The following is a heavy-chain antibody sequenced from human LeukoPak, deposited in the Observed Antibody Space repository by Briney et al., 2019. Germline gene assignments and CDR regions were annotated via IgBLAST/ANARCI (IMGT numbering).Heavy chain of an antibody. D-gene: IGHD5-24*01. CDR1: GGSISSSSYY. Sequence: SGTLSLTCTVSGGSISSSSYYWGWIRQPPGKGLEWIGSIYYSGSTYYNPSLKSRVTISVDTSKNQFSLKLSSVTAADTAVYYCARLEMATIDYWGQGTLVTVSS. J-gene: IGHJ4*02. CDR3: ARLEMATIDY. CDR2: IYYSGST. V-gene: IGHV4-39*01.